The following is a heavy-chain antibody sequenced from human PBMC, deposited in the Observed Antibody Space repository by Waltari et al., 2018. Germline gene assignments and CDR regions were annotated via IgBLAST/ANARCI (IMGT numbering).Heavy chain of an antibody. Sequence: QVQLVQSGAEVKKPGSSVKVSCKASGGTFSSYAISWVRQAPGQGLEWMGGSILIFGTANYAKKFQGRVTITADESTSTAYMELSSLRSEDTAVYYCARSTLVGATPGVAFDIWGQGTMVTVSS. J-gene: IGHJ3*02. V-gene: IGHV1-69*01. CDR1: GGTFSSYA. D-gene: IGHD1-26*01. CDR2: SILIFGTA. CDR3: ARSTLVGATPGVAFDI.